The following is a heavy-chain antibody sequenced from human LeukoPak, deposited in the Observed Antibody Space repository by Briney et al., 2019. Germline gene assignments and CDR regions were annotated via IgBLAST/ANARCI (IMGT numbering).Heavy chain of an antibody. CDR2: IYYSGST. J-gene: IGHJ4*02. V-gene: IGHV4-39*01. Sequence: KPSETLSLTCTVSGGSMSISSYYWGWIRQPPGKGLEWIGSIYYSGSTYYNPSLKSPVSISVDTSKNQFSLRLSTVTAADTAVFYCAMSGSYYSFDYWGQGTLVTVSS. CDR1: GGSMSISSYY. D-gene: IGHD1-26*01. CDR3: AMSGSYYSFDY.